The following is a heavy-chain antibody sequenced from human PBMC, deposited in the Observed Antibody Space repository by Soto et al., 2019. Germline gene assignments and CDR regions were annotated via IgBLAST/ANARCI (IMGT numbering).Heavy chain of an antibody. Sequence: ASVKVSCKASGYTFTSYAMNWVRQAPGQGLEWMGWINTNTGNPTYAQGFTGRFVFSLDTSVSTAYLQICGLKAEDTAVYYCARVVSYGYDYYGMDVWGQGTTVTVSS. J-gene: IGHJ6*02. D-gene: IGHD5-18*01. CDR3: ARVVSYGYDYYGMDV. V-gene: IGHV7-4-1*01. CDR2: INTNTGNP. CDR1: GYTFTSYA.